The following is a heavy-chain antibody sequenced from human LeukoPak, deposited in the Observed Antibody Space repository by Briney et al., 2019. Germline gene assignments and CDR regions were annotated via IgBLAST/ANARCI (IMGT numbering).Heavy chain of an antibody. V-gene: IGHV7-4-1*02. Sequence: ASVKVSCKASGGTFSSYAISWVRQAPGQGLEWMGWINTNTGNPTYAQGFTGRFVFSLDTSVSTAYLQISSLKAEDTAVYYCARAGYCSSTSCYSHYYYYYGMDVWGQGTTVTVSS. D-gene: IGHD2-2*01. CDR3: ARAGYCSSTSCYSHYYYYYGMDV. CDR1: GGTFSSYA. CDR2: INTNTGNP. J-gene: IGHJ6*02.